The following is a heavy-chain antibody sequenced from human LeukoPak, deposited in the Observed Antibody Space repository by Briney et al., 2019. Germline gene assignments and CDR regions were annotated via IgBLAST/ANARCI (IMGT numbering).Heavy chain of an antibody. Sequence: GGSVKGSLKTSWYTLTTQPMHRGRQAPGQGLEWMGMIYPRDGSTSYAQKFQGRVTVTRDTSTSTVHMELSGLRSEDTAVYYCARDQEGSDYWGQGTLVTVSS. CDR1: WYTLTTQP. CDR3: ARDQEGSDY. J-gene: IGHJ4*02. CDR2: IYPRDGST. V-gene: IGHV1-46*01.